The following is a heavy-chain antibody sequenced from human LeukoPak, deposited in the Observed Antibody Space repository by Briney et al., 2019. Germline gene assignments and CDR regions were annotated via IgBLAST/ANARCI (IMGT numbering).Heavy chain of an antibody. V-gene: IGHV3-48*04. Sequence: GGSLRLSCAASGFAFSDCNMNWVRQAPGKGLEWVSYISSGSSTIYYADSVKGRFTISRDNAKNSLYLQMNSLRAEDTAVYYCARAATGYNYGYYYWGQGTLVTVSS. D-gene: IGHD5-18*01. CDR2: ISSGSSTI. CDR3: ARAATGYNYGYYY. J-gene: IGHJ4*02. CDR1: GFAFSDCN.